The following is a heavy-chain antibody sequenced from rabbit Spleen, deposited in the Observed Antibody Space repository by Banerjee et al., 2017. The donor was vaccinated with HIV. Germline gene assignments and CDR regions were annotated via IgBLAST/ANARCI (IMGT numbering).Heavy chain of an antibody. V-gene: IGHV1S40*01. CDR1: GVSFSFNSY. CDR2: IAAGSGGTT. J-gene: IGHJ4*01. CDR3: ARFYAGYGDFGYAAM. D-gene: IGHD7-1*01. Sequence: QSLEESGGDLVKPGASLTLTCTASGVSFSFNSYMCWVRQAPGKGLEWIACIAAGSGGTTYYASWAKGRFTVSKTSSTTVTLQMTSLTAADTATYFCARFYAGYGDFGYAAMWGQGTLVTVS.